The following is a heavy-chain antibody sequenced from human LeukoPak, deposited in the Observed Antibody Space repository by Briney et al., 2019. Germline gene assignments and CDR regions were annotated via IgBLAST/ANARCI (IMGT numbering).Heavy chain of an antibody. J-gene: IGHJ6*02. D-gene: IGHD1-26*01. CDR1: GFTFSSYE. Sequence: GGSLRLSCAASGFTFSSYEMNWVRQAPGKGLEWVSYISSSGSTIYYADSVKGRFTISRDNAKNSLYLQMNSLRAEDTAVYYCASIVGAPYGMDVWGQGTTVTVSS. CDR2: ISSSGSTI. CDR3: ASIVGAPYGMDV. V-gene: IGHV3-48*03.